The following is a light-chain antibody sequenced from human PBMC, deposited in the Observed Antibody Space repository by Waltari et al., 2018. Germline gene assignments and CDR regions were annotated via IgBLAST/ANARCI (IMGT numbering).Light chain of an antibody. CDR1: QGISSY. J-gene: IGKJ3*01. CDR3: QQVNSYPVT. Sequence: IQLTQSPSSLSASLGDRVPTTCRASQGISSYLAWYQQKPGKAPKLLIYAGSTLLNGVPARFSGGGFGTDFTLTISSLEPEDFATYYCQQVNSYPVTFGPGTTVDIK. CDR2: AGS. V-gene: IGKV1-9*01.